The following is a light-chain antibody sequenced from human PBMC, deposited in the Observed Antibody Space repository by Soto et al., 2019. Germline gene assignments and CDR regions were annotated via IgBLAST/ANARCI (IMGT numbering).Light chain of an antibody. CDR2: DAS. J-gene: IGKJ1*01. Sequence: DIQMTQSPSTLSASVGDRVTITCRASQSISSWLAWYQQKPGKAPKLLIYDASSLESGVPSRFGGSGSGTEFTLTISSLQPDDFATYYCQQYNSYWETFGQGTK. CDR3: QQYNSYWET. CDR1: QSISSW. V-gene: IGKV1-5*01.